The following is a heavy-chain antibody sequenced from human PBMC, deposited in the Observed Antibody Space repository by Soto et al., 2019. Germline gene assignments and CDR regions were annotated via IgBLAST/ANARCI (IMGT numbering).Heavy chain of an antibody. V-gene: IGHV3-48*02. CDR1: GFTFSSYS. J-gene: IGHJ4*02. CDR3: ARGLGFLEWLLSFFDY. Sequence: EVQLVESGGGLVQPGGSLRLSCAASGFTFSSYSMNWVRQAPGKGLEWVSYISSSSSTIYYADSVKGRITISRDNAKNSLYLQMNSLRDEDTAVYYCARGLGFLEWLLSFFDYWGQGTLVTVSS. CDR2: ISSSSSTI. D-gene: IGHD3-3*01.